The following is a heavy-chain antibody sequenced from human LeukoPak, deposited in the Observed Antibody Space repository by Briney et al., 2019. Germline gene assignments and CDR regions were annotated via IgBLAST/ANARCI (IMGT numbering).Heavy chain of an antibody. CDR3: VRSSTSRFDP. D-gene: IGHD1/OR15-1a*01. Sequence: SETLSLTCTVSGGPINNYYWSWIRQSPGKGLEWIEYIYVSGSTNYNPSLKSRVTISVDTSKKQFYLKLSSVTAADTAVYHCVRSSTSRFDPWGQGILVTVSS. CDR2: IYVSGST. J-gene: IGHJ5*02. V-gene: IGHV4-59*01. CDR1: GGPINNYY.